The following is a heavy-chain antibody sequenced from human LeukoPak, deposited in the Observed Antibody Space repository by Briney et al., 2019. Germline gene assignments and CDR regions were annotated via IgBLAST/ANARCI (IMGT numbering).Heavy chain of an antibody. J-gene: IGHJ4*02. D-gene: IGHD4-23*01. Sequence: ASVNVSFKASGYTFTSYGFSWVRQAPGQGLEWMGWITVYNGNTNFAQKLQGRVTMTTDTSTSTAYMELRSLRSDDTAVYYCARRLNSDYYFDYWGQGTLVTVSS. CDR1: GYTFTSYG. V-gene: IGHV1-18*01. CDR3: ARRLNSDYYFDY. CDR2: ITVYNGNT.